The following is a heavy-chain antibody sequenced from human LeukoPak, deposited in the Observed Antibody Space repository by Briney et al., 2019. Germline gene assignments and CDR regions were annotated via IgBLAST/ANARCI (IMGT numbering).Heavy chain of an antibody. V-gene: IGHV4-61*01. CDR2: IYYSGST. D-gene: IGHD1-26*01. Sequence: PSETLSLTCTVSGGSVSSGSYYWSWIRQPPGKGLEWIGYIYYSGSTNYNPSLKSRVTISVDTSKNQFSLNLNSINAADTAVYYCARGLGGSYYFDHWGQGTLVTVSS. CDR1: GGSVSSGSYY. J-gene: IGHJ4*02. CDR3: ARGLGGSYYFDH.